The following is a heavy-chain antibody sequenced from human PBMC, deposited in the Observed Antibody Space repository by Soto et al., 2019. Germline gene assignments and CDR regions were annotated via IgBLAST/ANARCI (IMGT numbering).Heavy chain of an antibody. Sequence: EVQLLESGGGLVQPGGSLRLSCAASGFTFSSYAMSWVRQAPGKGLEWVSAISGSGGSTYYADSVKGRLTISRDNSKNTLYLQMNSLRAEDTAVYYCAKDSFYDSSGQLDYWGQGTLVTVSS. V-gene: IGHV3-23*01. J-gene: IGHJ4*02. D-gene: IGHD3-22*01. CDR3: AKDSFYDSSGQLDY. CDR2: ISGSGGST. CDR1: GFTFSSYA.